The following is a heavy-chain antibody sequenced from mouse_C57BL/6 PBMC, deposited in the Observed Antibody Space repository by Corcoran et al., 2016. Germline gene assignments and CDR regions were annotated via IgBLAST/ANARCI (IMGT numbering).Heavy chain of an antibody. Sequence: EVQLQQSGPELVKPGASVKISCTASGYTFTDYYKNWVKQSHGNSIEWIGDINPNNGGTSYNQKFKGKATLTVDKSSSTAYMELRSLTSEDSALYYCARYDGSDFDYWGQGTTLTVS. CDR3: ARYDGSDFDY. V-gene: IGHV1-26*01. CDR2: INPNNGGT. D-gene: IGHD2-3*01. J-gene: IGHJ2*01. CDR1: GYTFTDYY.